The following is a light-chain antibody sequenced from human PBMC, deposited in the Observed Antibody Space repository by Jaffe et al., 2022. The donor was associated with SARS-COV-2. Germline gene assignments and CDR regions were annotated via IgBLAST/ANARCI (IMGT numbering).Light chain of an antibody. CDR1: QSISSW. CDR2: KAS. J-gene: IGKJ4*01. V-gene: IGKV1-5*03. CDR3: QQFLSYPLT. Sequence: DIQMTQSPSTLSASVGDRVTITCRASQSISSWLAWHQQIPGKAPKLLIYKASNLESGVPSRFSGSGSGTEFTLTISGLQPDDFATYYCQQFLSYPLTFGGGTKVEIK.